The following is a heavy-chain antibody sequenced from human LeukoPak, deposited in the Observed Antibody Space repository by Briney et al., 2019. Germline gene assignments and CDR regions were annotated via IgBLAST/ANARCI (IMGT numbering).Heavy chain of an antibody. CDR1: GYSISSSYY. CDR3: ARISLTGYAPISGYFDY. V-gene: IGHV4-38-2*02. Sequence: SETLSLTCTVSGYSISSSYYWGWIRQPPGKGLEWIGSIYNSGSTYYNPSLKSRVTISVDTSKNQFSLKLSSVTAADTAVYYCARISLTGYAPISGYFDYWGQGTLVTVSS. CDR2: IYNSGST. J-gene: IGHJ4*02. D-gene: IGHD3-9*01.